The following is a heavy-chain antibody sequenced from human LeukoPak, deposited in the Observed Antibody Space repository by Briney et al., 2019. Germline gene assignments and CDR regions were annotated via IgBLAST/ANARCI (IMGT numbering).Heavy chain of an antibody. D-gene: IGHD4-23*01. V-gene: IGHV3-15*05. Sequence: GGSLRPSCAASGFTFSKAWMIWVRQAPGKGLEWVARIKTRPEGGTTDYATPVKGRFTISRDDSKNTLFLQMNSLKTEDTAVYYCTSSGSRWDYFDYWGQGTLATVSS. CDR2: IKTRPEGGTT. CDR3: TSSGSRWDYFDY. CDR1: GFTFSKAW. J-gene: IGHJ4*02.